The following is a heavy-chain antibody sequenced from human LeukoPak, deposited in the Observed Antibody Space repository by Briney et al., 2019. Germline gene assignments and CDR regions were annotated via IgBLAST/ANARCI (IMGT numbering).Heavy chain of an antibody. Sequence: SVKLSCKAAGGTVTSYAISWVRQAPGQGLEWRGRIIPILGIADSAQTLQGRVTITADKSTSTAYRELSSLRSEDTAVYSCARDREPVYYDRSGYYRGHFDYWGQRTLVTVSS. CDR1: GGTVTSYA. V-gene: IGHV1-69*04. CDR2: IIPILGIA. D-gene: IGHD3-22*01. CDR3: ARDREPVYYDRSGYYRGHFDY. J-gene: IGHJ4*02.